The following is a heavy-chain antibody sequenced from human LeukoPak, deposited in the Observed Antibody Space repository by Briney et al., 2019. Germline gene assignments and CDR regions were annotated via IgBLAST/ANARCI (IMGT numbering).Heavy chain of an antibody. V-gene: IGHV1-2*02. CDR3: TGEESRYGGYVDY. CDR2: INPNSGDT. J-gene: IGHJ4*02. Sequence: GASVKDSCKASGYTFTGYYIHWVRQAPGQGLEWMGWINPNSGDTNYAQMFQGRVTMTRDTSITTAYMDLSRLRYDDTAVYYCTGEESRYGGYVDYWGQGTLVTVSS. D-gene: IGHD5-12*01. CDR1: GYTFTGYY.